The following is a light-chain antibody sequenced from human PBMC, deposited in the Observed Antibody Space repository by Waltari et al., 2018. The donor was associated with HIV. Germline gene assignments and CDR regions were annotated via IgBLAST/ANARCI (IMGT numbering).Light chain of an antibody. CDR3: QKYDRAPWT. Sequence: DSQMTQSPPSLSASIGDRVTITCRASRDISRFLAWYQQKPGKVPKLLIFLASTLQSGVPSRFSGSGSGTDFTLTINNLQPEDTATYYCQKYDRAPWTFGQGTKVAIK. CDR2: LAS. V-gene: IGKV1-27*01. CDR1: RDISRF. J-gene: IGKJ1*01.